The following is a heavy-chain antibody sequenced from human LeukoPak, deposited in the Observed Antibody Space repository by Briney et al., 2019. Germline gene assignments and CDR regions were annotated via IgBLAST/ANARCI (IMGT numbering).Heavy chain of an antibody. Sequence: SETLSLTCTVSGGSISSGSYYWSWIRQPAGKGLEWIGRIYTSGSTNYNPSLKSRVTISVDTSKNQFSLKLSSVTAADTAVYYCATHSSSWSYWYFDLWGRGTLVTVSS. CDR1: GGSISSGSYY. CDR2: IYTSGST. J-gene: IGHJ2*01. D-gene: IGHD6-13*01. V-gene: IGHV4-61*02. CDR3: ATHSSSWSYWYFDL.